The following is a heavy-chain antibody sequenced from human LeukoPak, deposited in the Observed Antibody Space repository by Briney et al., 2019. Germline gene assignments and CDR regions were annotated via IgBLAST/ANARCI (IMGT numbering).Heavy chain of an antibody. J-gene: IGHJ4*02. V-gene: IGHV3-23*01. D-gene: IGHD2-15*01. CDR3: AKAVVVVAAFPGALAD. CDR1: GFTFSSYA. CDR2: ISGSGGST. Sequence: GGSPRLSCAASGFTFSSYAMSWVRQAPGKGLEWVSAISGSGGSTYYADSVKGRFTISRDNSKNTLYLQMNSLRAEDTAVYYCAKAVVVVAAFPGALADWGQRWLASVSS.